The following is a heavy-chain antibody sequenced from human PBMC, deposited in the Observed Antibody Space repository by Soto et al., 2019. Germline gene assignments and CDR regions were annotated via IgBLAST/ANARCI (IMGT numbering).Heavy chain of an antibody. Sequence: ASVKVSCKASGYTSTSYAMHWVRQAPGQRLEWMGWINAGNGNTKYSQKFQGRVTITRDTSASTAYMELSSLRSEDTAVYYCARENVGNYYYYYGMDVWGQGTTVTVSS. CDR1: GYTSTSYA. CDR3: ARENVGNYYYYYGMDV. J-gene: IGHJ6*02. D-gene: IGHD7-27*01. V-gene: IGHV1-3*01. CDR2: INAGNGNT.